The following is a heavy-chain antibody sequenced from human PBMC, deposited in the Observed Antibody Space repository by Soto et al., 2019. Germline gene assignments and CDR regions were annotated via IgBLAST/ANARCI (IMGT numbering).Heavy chain of an antibody. Sequence: SETLSLTCTVSGGSISSYYWSWIRQPPGRGLEWIGYISYSGSTNYNPSLKSRVTISVDTSKNQFCLKLSSVTAADTAVYYCARGGGLLWFGEHTGNWFDPWGRGTLVSVSS. V-gene: IGHV4-59*12. CDR1: GGSISSYY. CDR2: ISYSGST. J-gene: IGHJ5*02. CDR3: ARGGGLLWFGEHTGNWFDP. D-gene: IGHD3-10*01.